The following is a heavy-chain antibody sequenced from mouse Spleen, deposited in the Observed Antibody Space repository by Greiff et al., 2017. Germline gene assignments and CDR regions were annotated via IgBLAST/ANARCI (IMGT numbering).Heavy chain of an antibody. CDR2: IHPNSGST. CDR1: GYTFTSYW. V-gene: IGHV1-64*01. J-gene: IGHJ2*01. Sequence: VQLQQPGAELVKPGASVKLSCKASGYTFTSYWMHWVKQRPGQGLEWIGMIHPNSGSTNYNEKFKGKATLTAEKSSSTAYMQLSSLTSEDSAVYFCARYPGEDYWGQGTTLTVSS. CDR3: ARYPGEDY.